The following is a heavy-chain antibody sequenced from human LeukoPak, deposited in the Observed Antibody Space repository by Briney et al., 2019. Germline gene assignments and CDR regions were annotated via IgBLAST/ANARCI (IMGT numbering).Heavy chain of an antibody. D-gene: IGHD6-6*01. V-gene: IGHV3-23*01. CDR2: IRGSGGST. CDR1: GFTFDNYA. CDR3: AKGGSSSALRSFDY. J-gene: IGHJ4*02. Sequence: KTGGSLRLSCAASGFTFDNYAMSWVRQAPGKGLEWVSTIRGSGGSTYYADSVKGRFTISRDNSKNTLYLQMNSLRAEDTAVYYCAKGGSSSALRSFDYWGQGTLVTVSS.